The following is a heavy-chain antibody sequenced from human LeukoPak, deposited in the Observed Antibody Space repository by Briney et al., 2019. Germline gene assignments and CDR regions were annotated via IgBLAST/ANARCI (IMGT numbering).Heavy chain of an antibody. CDR1: GFTLSHFW. V-gene: IGHV3-7*04. CDR3: TRDCCGSGSHDY. Sequence: WGSLRLSCAGSGFTLSHFWMGWVCHAPREGLEWVANTNQYGSVEHPIHSRTGRFTISRDNAKNSLYLQMNTRRAEDTAVYYCTRDCCGSGSHDYWGQGALGAASS. J-gene: IGHJ4*02. D-gene: IGHD3-10*01. CDR2: TNQYGSVE.